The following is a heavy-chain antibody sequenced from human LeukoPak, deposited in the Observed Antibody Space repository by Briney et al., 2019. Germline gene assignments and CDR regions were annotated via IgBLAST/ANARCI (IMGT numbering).Heavy chain of an antibody. J-gene: IGHJ4*02. Sequence: SQTLSLTCAISGDSVSSNSATWVWIRQSPSRGLEWLVRTYYRSKWYNDYAVSVKSRITINPDTSKNQFSLQLSSVAPEDTAVYYCARGSGSYYEYDYWGQGTLVTVSS. CDR3: ARGSGSYYEYDY. D-gene: IGHD1-26*01. CDR2: TYYRSKWYN. CDR1: GDSVSSNSAT. V-gene: IGHV6-1*01.